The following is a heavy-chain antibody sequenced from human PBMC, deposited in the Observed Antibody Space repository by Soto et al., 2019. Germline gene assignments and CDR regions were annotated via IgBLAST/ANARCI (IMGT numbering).Heavy chain of an antibody. Sequence: KTSETLSLTCAVSGGSISSGGSSWSWIRQPPGKGLEWIGYIYHSGSTYYNPSLKSRVTISVDRSKNQFSLKLSSVTAADTAVYYCARAGDSSGPVALGYWGQGTLVTVSS. CDR1: GGSISSGGSS. J-gene: IGHJ4*02. V-gene: IGHV4-30-2*01. CDR3: ARAGDSSGPVALGY. CDR2: IYHSGST. D-gene: IGHD6-19*01.